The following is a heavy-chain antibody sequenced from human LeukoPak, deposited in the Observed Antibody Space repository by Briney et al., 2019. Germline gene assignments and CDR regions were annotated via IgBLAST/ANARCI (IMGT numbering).Heavy chain of an antibody. CDR1: GFTFSSYA. CDR2: ISGSGGST. J-gene: IGHJ6*02. CDR3: AREWSGYNTVAYYYYGMDV. D-gene: IGHD5-24*01. V-gene: IGHV3-23*01. Sequence: PGGSLRLSCAASGFTFSSYAMSWVRQAPGKGLEWVSAISGSGGSTYYADSVKGRFTISRDNAKNSLYLQMNSLRAEDTAVYYCAREWSGYNTVAYYYYGMDVWGQGTTVTVSS.